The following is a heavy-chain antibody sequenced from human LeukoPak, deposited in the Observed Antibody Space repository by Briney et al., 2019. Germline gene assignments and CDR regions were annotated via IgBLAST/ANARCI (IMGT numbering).Heavy chain of an antibody. V-gene: IGHV4-30-4*01. CDR1: GGSISSGDYY. CDR3: ARIIAAGNYFDY. CDR2: IYYSGST. J-gene: IGHJ4*02. Sequence: SETLSLTCTVSGGSISSGDYYWSWIRQPPGKGLEWIGYIYYSGSTYYNPSLKSRVTISVDTSKNQFSLKLSSVTAADTAVYYCARIIAAGNYFDYWGQGTLGNVSS. D-gene: IGHD6-13*01.